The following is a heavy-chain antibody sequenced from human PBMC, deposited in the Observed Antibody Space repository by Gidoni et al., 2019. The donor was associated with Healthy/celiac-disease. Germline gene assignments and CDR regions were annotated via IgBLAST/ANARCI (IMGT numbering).Heavy chain of an antibody. Sequence: QVQLVQSGAEVKKPGSSVKVSCKASGGTFSSYAISWVRQAPGQGLEWMGRIIPILGIANYAQKFQGRVTITADKSTSTAYMELSSLRSEDTAVYYCARTYSSGSNWFDPWGQGTLVTVSS. CDR3: ARTYSSGSNWFDP. J-gene: IGHJ5*02. V-gene: IGHV1-69*04. D-gene: IGHD6-19*01. CDR1: GGTFSSYA. CDR2: IIPILGIA.